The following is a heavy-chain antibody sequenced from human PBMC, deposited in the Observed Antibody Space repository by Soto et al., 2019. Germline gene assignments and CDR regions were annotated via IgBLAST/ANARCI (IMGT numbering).Heavy chain of an antibody. V-gene: IGHV1-8*01. J-gene: IGHJ4*02. CDR2: MNPNSGNT. CDR3: ARSPAMVRGVISRHFDY. Sequence: QVQLVQSGAEVKKPGASVKVSCKASGYTFTSYDINWVRQATGQELEWMGWMNPNSGNTGYAQKFQGRVTMTRNTSISTAYMELSSLRSEDTAVYYCARSPAMVRGVISRHFDYWGQGTLVTVSS. D-gene: IGHD3-10*01. CDR1: GYTFTSYD.